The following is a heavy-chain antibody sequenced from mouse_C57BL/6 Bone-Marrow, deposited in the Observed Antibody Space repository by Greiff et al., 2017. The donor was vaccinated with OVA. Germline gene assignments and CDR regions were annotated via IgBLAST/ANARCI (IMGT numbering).Heavy chain of an antibody. CDR3: ASAVFAY. J-gene: IGHJ3*01. CDR1: GYTFTSYG. V-gene: IGHV1-81*01. CDR2: IYPSDSYT. Sequence: QVQLQQSGAELARPGASVKLSCKASGYTFTSYGISWVKQRTGQGLEWIGEIYPSDSYTNYNQKFKGKATLTVDTSSSTAYMQLSSLTSEDSAVYYCASAVFAYWGQGTLVTVSA.